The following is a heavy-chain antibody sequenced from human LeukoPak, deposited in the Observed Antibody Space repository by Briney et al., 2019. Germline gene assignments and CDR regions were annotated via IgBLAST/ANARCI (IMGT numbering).Heavy chain of an antibody. CDR2: ISGYNSKP. J-gene: IGHJ5*02. D-gene: IGHD3-9*01. CDR3: ATEPPFYDILTGYSPYP. CDR1: GYSFTNYG. Sequence: ASVKVSCKTSGYSFTNYGITWVRQAPGQGLEWMGWISGYNSKPFYAQNFQGRVTMTTDTSTSTVYMEVRSLRSEDTAVYYCATEPPFYDILTGYSPYPWGQGTLVSVSS. V-gene: IGHV1-18*01.